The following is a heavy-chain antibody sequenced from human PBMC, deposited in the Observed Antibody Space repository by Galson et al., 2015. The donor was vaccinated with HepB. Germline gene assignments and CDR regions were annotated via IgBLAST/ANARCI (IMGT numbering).Heavy chain of an antibody. CDR3: ARANWDLSYSMDV. V-gene: IGHV4-4*02. J-gene: IGHJ6*02. CDR1: GDSITNTNW. CDR2: IYHSGDS. Sequence: TLSLTCAVSGDSITNTNWWTWVRQPPGKGLECLGEIYHSGDSRHSPSLKSRVTMSMDKSKNEFSLKLASVTAADTAVYYCARANWDLSYSMDVWGRGIMVSVSS. D-gene: IGHD1-26*01.